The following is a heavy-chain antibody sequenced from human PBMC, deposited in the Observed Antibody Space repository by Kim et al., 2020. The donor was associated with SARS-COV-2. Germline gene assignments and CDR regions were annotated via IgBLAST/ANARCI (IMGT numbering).Heavy chain of an antibody. CDR1: GFIFSSYD. J-gene: IGHJ4*02. CDR2: ISTSGTSV. V-gene: IGHV3-48*02. Sequence: GGSLRLSCAASGFIFSSYDMNWVRQAPGKGLEWVSYISTSGTSVHYADSVKGRFSISRDNAKSSLYLQMDSLRDDDTAVYYCARDGWLRGQGTLVTVPS. CDR3: ARDGWL. D-gene: IGHD3-10*01.